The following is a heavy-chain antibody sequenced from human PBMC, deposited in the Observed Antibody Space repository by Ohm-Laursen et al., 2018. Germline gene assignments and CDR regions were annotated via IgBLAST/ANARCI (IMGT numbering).Heavy chain of an antibody. D-gene: IGHD1-14*01. CDR3: TRPGGTIVGGRYYWDY. CDR1: GFSFSSYW. J-gene: IGHJ4*01. CDR2: IKEDGSET. V-gene: IGHV3-7*01. Sequence: SRRLSCAASGFSFSSYWMNWVRLAPGRGLEWVASIKEDGSETYSVDSVKGRITIFRDNTTNSLQLQMDSLRVEGTAVYYCTRPGGTIVGGRYYWDYWGQGSPVVVSS.